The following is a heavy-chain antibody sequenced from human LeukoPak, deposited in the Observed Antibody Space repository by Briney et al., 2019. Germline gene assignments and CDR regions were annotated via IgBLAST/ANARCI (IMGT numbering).Heavy chain of an antibody. CDR1: GGSFSGYY. J-gene: IGHJ4*02. CDR3: ARGLDDYGDYLVQDYFDY. D-gene: IGHD4-17*01. Sequence: SETLSLTCTVYGGSFSGYYWSWIRQPPGKGLKWIGEINHSGSTNYNPSLKSRVTISGDTSKNQFSLKLSSVTAADTAVYYCARGLDDYGDYLVQDYFDYWGQGTLVTVSS. CDR2: INHSGST. V-gene: IGHV4-34*01.